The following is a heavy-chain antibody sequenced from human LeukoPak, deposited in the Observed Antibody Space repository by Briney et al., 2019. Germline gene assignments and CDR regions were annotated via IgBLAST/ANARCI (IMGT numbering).Heavy chain of an antibody. CDR3: ARDYDWNYTFDY. Sequence: GGSLRLSCAASGFTFSDYYMSWIRQAPGKGLEWVSYISSSGSTIYYADSVKGRFTISRDNAKDSLYLQMNSLRAEDTAVYYCARDYDWNYTFDYWGQGTLVTVSS. CDR2: ISSSGSTI. CDR1: GFTFSDYY. V-gene: IGHV3-11*01. J-gene: IGHJ4*02. D-gene: IGHD1-7*01.